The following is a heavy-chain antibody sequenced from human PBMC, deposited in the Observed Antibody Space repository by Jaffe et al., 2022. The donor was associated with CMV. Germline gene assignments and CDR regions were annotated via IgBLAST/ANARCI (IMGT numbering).Heavy chain of an antibody. J-gene: IGHJ6*02. Sequence: QVQLQESGPGLAKPSETLSLTCNVSGGSTSGYSWTWIRQPPGKGLESIGYISDSGSTNSNPSLKSRVTISIDTSKNQFSLRLTSVTAADTAVYYCARVSRRGFYYGMDVWGQGTTVTVSS. CDR3: ARVSRRGFYYGMDV. V-gene: IGHV4-59*01. CDR2: ISDSGST. CDR1: GGSTSGYS.